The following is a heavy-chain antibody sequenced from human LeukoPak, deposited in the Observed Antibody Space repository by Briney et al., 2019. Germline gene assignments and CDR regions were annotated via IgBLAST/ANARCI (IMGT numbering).Heavy chain of an antibody. D-gene: IGHD6-19*01. CDR1: GFTFSSYA. J-gene: IGHJ4*02. CDR2: ISGSGGST. CDR3: AKDSSGWSEPANFDY. V-gene: IGHV3-23*01. Sequence: PGGSLGLSCAASGFTFSSYAMSWVRQAPGKGLEWVSAISGSGGSTYYADSVKGRFTISRDNSKNTLYLQMNSLRAEDTAVYYCAKDSSGWSEPANFDYWGQGTLVTVSS.